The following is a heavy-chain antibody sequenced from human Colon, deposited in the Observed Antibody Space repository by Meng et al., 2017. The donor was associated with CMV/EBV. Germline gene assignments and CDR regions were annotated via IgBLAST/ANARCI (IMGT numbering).Heavy chain of an antibody. CDR2: ISPYNGDT. CDR1: GYTFTNFG. J-gene: IGHJ4*02. V-gene: IGHV1-18*01. CDR3: ARELARGGY. Sequence: QFPLVPSGAKVKTPGASVKVSCKTSGYTFTNFGISWVRQAPGQGLEWMAYISPYNGDTNYAQRFQGRVALTTDTSTSTVYMELGSLTSDDTAMYYCARELARGGYWGQGTLVTVSS.